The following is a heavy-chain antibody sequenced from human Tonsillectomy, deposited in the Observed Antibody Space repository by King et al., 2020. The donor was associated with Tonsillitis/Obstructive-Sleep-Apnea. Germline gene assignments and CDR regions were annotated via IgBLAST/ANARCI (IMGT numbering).Heavy chain of an antibody. CDR1: GFTFRNYG. D-gene: IGHD1-14*01. CDR2: ISVTSGTT. CDR3: AKGHRNAFDF. Sequence: DVQLVESGGGLVQPGGSLRLSCAASGFTFRNYGMNWVRQAPGKGLEWMSFISVTSGTTFYADSVKGRFTISTDNAGNSLFLQMSRLGDQDTAVYYCAKGHRNAFDFWGRGTLVTVSS. J-gene: IGHJ4*03. V-gene: IGHV3-48*02.